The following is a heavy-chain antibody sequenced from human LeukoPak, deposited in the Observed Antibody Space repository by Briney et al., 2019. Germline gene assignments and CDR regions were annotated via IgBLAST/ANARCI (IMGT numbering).Heavy chain of an antibody. CDR2: IYYSGST. CDR3: ARRGRYCSGGSCYSGWFDP. CDR1: GGSISSSSYY. V-gene: IGHV4-39*01. D-gene: IGHD2-15*01. Sequence: SETLSLTCTVSGGSISSSSYYWGWIRQPPGKGLEWIGSIYYSGSTYYNPSLKSRVTISVDTPKNQFSLKLSSVTAADTAVYYCARRGRYCSGGSCYSGWFDPWGQGTLVTVSS. J-gene: IGHJ5*02.